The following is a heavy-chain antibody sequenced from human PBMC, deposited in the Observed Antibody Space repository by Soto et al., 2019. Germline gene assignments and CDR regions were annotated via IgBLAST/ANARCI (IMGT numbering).Heavy chain of an antibody. Sequence: PXGSLKLCCAASGFTLSNYGMHWVRQTPGKGLEWVALILYDGSNKYYGDSVKGRFTISRDNSKNTLYLQVSSLRAEDTAVYYCAKSRDAYNFYFYYGMDVWGQGTTATVSS. V-gene: IGHV3-30*18. J-gene: IGHJ6*02. CDR1: GFTLSNYG. CDR3: AKSRDAYNFYFYYGMDV. D-gene: IGHD2-2*01. CDR2: ILYDGSNK.